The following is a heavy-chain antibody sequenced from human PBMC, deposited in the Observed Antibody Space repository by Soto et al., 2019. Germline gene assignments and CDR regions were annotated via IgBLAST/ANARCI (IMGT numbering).Heavy chain of an antibody. V-gene: IGHV4-39*01. J-gene: IGHJ6*02. CDR2: VHISEKA. Sequence: SETLSLTCSVSGDSISRSSHYWGWIRQPPGKGLEWIGSVHISEKAYYNPSLKSRVSVLMDTSKNEFSLRLSSVTAADTAVYYCARQQLGSLGAAEYYYYYGMDVWGQGTTVTVSS. D-gene: IGHD6-13*01. CDR1: GDSISRSSHY. CDR3: ARQQLGSLGAAEYYYYYGMDV.